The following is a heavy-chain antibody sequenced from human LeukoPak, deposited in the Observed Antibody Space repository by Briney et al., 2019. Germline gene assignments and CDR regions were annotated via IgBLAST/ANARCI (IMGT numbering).Heavy chain of an antibody. V-gene: IGHV3-23*01. Sequence: GGSLRLSCASSGFTFSSDAMSGVRQAPGKGRAWVSAISGSGGSTYYADSAKGRFTISRDNSKNTLYLQMNSLKAEDTAVYYCAKDHGNWITMARGVYYYYGMDVWGQGTPVTVSS. J-gene: IGHJ6*02. CDR3: AKDHGNWITMARGVYYYYGMDV. D-gene: IGHD3-10*01. CDR1: GFTFSSDA. CDR2: ISGSGGST.